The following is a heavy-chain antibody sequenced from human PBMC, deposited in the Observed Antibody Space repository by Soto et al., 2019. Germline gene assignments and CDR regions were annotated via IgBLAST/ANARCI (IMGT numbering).Heavy chain of an antibody. D-gene: IGHD3-10*01. Sequence: HPEWSLRLSCSASRFTLSSYAMHWLRQAPGKGLEWVAVISYDGSNKYYADSVKGRFTISRDNSKNTLYLQMNSLRAEDTAVYYCARVVVRGYYYGMEVWGQGTTVTVSS. V-gene: IGHV3-30-3*01. CDR1: RFTLSSYA. J-gene: IGHJ6*02. CDR2: ISYDGSNK. CDR3: ARVVVRGYYYGMEV.